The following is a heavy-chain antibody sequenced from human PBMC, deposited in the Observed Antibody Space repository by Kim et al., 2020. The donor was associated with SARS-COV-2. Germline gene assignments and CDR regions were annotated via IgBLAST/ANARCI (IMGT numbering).Heavy chain of an antibody. CDR3: AKDMGGGNSGYEAVDY. CDR1: GFTFDDYA. J-gene: IGHJ4*02. V-gene: IGHV3-9*01. Sequence: GGSLRLSCAASGFTFDDYAMHWVRQAPGKGLEWVSGISWNSGSIGYADSVKGRFTISRDNAKNSLYLQMNSLRAEDTALYYCAKDMGGGNSGYEAVDYWGQGTLVTVSS. D-gene: IGHD5-12*01. CDR2: ISWNSGSI.